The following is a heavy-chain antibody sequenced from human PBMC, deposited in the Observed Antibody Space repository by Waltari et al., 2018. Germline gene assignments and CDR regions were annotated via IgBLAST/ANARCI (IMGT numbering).Heavy chain of an antibody. CDR2: IYYSGST. J-gene: IGHJ3*02. Sequence: QLQLQESGPGLVKPSETLSLTCTVSGGSISSSSYYWGWIRQPPGKGLECIGSIYYSGSTYYNPSRKSRVTISVDTSKNQFSLKLSAVTAADTAVYYCASWNDYGDYFKAFDIWGQGTMVTVSS. CDR1: GGSISSSSYY. V-gene: IGHV4-39*01. CDR3: ASWNDYGDYFKAFDI. D-gene: IGHD4-17*01.